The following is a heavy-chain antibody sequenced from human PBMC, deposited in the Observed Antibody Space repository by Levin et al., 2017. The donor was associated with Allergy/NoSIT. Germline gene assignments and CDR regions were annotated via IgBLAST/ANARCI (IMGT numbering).Heavy chain of an antibody. CDR3: ARGRRYYGAGNYNPLDS. J-gene: IGHJ4*02. CDR1: GFTFSGHA. D-gene: IGHD3-10*01. V-gene: IGHV3-48*01. CDR2: ISSGSTTI. Sequence: PGGSLRLSCAASGFTFSGHAMNWVRQAPGGGLEWIGYISSGSTTIEYADSVKGRFTISRDNGKNSLYLQMNSLRGEDTAVYYCARGRRYYGAGNYNPLDSWGQGTVVTVSS.